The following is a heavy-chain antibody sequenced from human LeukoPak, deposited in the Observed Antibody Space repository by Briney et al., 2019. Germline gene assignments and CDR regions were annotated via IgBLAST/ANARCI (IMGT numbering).Heavy chain of an antibody. D-gene: IGHD1-26*01. J-gene: IGHJ4*02. CDR2: INHSGST. CDR1: GGSFSGYY. Sequence: SETLSLTCAVYGGSFSGYYWSWIRQPPRKGLEWIGEINHSGSTNYNPSLKSRVTISVDTSKNQFSLKLSSVTAADTAVYYCARDPVGATSFDYWGQGTLVTVSS. V-gene: IGHV4-34*01. CDR3: ARDPVGATSFDY.